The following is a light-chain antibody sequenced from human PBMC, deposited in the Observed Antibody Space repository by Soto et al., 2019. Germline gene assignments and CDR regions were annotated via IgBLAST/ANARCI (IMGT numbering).Light chain of an antibody. J-gene: IGLJ1*01. V-gene: IGLV2-14*01. CDR1: SSDVGGYNY. CDR2: DVS. Sequence: QSALTQPASVSGSPGQSITISCTGSSSDVGGYNYVAWYQQHPGKAPKLMIYDVSNRPSGVSDRFSGSKSGITASLTITGLQAEDEADFYCSSYTSNNTLYVFGTGTKLTVL. CDR3: SSYTSNNTLYV.